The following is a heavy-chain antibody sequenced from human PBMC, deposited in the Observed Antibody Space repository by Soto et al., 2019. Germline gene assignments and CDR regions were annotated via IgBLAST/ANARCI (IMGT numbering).Heavy chain of an antibody. CDR1: GGSISSGTSY. J-gene: IGHJ4*02. V-gene: IGHV4-31*03. Sequence: TLSLTCNVSGGSISSGTSYWAWIRQHPGEGLEWIGHIYFTGATYSNPSLRSRLSMSVDTSKNQFSLKLTSVTAADTATYYFATIPRRRYSYGIDYWGPATLVTVSS. D-gene: IGHD2-15*01. CDR3: ATIPRRRYSYGIDY. CDR2: IYFTGAT.